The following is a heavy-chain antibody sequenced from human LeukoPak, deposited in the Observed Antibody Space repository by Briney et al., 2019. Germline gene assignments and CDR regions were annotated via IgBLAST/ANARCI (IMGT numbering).Heavy chain of an antibody. D-gene: IGHD4-17*01. V-gene: IGHV3-7*01. CDR2: IKQDGSEK. CDR1: GVTFSNYW. CDR3: ARDDDGDNPIDY. J-gene: IGHJ4*02. Sequence: GGSPRLSCAASGVTFSNYWMSWVRQAPGKGLEWLANIKQDGSEKYYVDSVKGRFTISRDNAKNSLYLQMNSLRAEDTAVYYCARDDDGDNPIDYWGQGTLVTVSS.